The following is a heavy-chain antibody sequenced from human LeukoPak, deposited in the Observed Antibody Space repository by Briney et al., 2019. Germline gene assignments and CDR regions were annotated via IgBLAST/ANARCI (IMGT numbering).Heavy chain of an antibody. D-gene: IGHD2-15*01. J-gene: IGHJ6*02. CDR2: ISYDGSNK. CDR3: ARAGDCSGGSCYSSSSHYYYYYGMDV. CDR1: GFTFSSYA. V-gene: IGHV3-30-3*01. Sequence: GRSLRLSCAASGFTFSSYAMHWVRQAPGKGLEWVAVISYDGSNKYYADSVKGRFTISRDNSKNTLYLQMNSLRVEDTAVYYCARAGDCSGGSCYSSSSHYYYYYGMDVWGQGTTVTVSS.